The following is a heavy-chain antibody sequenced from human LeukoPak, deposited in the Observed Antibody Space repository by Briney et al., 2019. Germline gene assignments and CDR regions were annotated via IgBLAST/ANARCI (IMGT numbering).Heavy chain of an antibody. Sequence: SETLSLTCIVSGYSISSGYYWGWIRQPPGKGLEWIGNIHHSGSTYYNPSLKSRVTISLDTSKNQLSLKLSSVAAADTAVYYCARVAAGIGFFQHWGQGTLVTVSS. D-gene: IGHD6-13*01. CDR1: GYSISSGYY. V-gene: IGHV4-38-2*02. CDR2: IHHSGST. CDR3: ARVAAGIGFFQH. J-gene: IGHJ1*01.